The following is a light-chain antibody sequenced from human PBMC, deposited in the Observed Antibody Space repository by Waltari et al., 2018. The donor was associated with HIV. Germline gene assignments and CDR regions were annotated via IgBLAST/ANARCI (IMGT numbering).Light chain of an antibody. V-gene: IGKV3-15*01. J-gene: IGKJ2*01. CDR2: GAS. Sequence: EIVMTQSPATLSVSPGERATLSCRASQSLSNTNLAWYQQKPGQAPRLLIHGASTRATGIPARFSGSGSGTEFTLTISSLQSEDSAIYYCHQYNNWPPTFGQGARLEIQ. CDR3: HQYNNWPPT. CDR1: QSLSNTN.